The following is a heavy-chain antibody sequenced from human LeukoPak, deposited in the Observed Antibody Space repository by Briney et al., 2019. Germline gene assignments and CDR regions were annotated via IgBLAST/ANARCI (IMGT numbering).Heavy chain of an antibody. CDR2: ISYDGSNK. V-gene: IGHV3-30*03. J-gene: IGHJ4*02. Sequence: PGGSLGLSCAASGFTFSSYGMHWVRQAPGKGLEWVAVISYDGSNKYYADSVKGRFTISRDNSKNTLYLQMNSLRAEDTAVYYCARDRGYSGYDYWGQGTLVTVSS. CDR1: GFTFSSYG. CDR3: ARDRGYSGYDY. D-gene: IGHD5-12*01.